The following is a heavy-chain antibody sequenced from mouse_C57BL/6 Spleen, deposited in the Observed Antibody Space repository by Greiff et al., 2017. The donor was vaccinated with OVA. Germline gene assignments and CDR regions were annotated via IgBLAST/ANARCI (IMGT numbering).Heavy chain of an antibody. CDR2: IDPSDSET. Sequence: QVQLQQPGAELVRPGSSVKLSCKASGYTFTSYWMHWVKQRPIQGLEWIGNIDPSDSETHYNQKFKDKATLTVDKSSSTAYMQLSSLTSEDSAVYYCVRSGYYGSEDYWGQGTTLTVSS. V-gene: IGHV1-52*01. CDR1: GYTFTSYW. CDR3: VRSGYYGSEDY. J-gene: IGHJ2*01. D-gene: IGHD1-1*01.